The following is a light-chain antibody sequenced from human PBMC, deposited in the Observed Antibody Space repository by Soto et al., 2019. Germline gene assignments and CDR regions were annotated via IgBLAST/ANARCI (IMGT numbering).Light chain of an antibody. V-gene: IGKV3-11*01. CDR1: QSVNIN. CDR2: DAS. Sequence: ERVMSQSQATLSVSPGERATLSCRASQSVNINLAWYQHKPGQAPRLLIYDASNRATGIPARFSGSGSGTDFTLTISSLEPEDFAVYYCQQRSNWPITFGQGTRLEIK. CDR3: QQRSNWPIT. J-gene: IGKJ5*01.